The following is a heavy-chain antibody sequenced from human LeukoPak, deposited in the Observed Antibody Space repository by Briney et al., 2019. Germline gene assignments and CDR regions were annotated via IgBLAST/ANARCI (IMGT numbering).Heavy chain of an antibody. CDR2: MNPKTGQT. Sequence: ASVKVSCKASGYTFTIYDINWVRQATGQGLEWLGWMNPKTGQTGYARKFQGRVTMTRDTSISTAYMELGSLRSEDTAVYYCARGPPHSNYPDPYYYYMDVWDKGTTVTVSS. V-gene: IGHV1-8*01. J-gene: IGHJ6*03. CDR3: ARGPPHSNYPDPYYYYMDV. D-gene: IGHD4-11*01. CDR1: GYTFTIYD.